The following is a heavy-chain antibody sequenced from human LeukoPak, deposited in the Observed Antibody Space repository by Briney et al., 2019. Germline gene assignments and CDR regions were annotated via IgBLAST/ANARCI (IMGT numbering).Heavy chain of an antibody. CDR2: IIPIFGTA. J-gene: IGHJ4*02. CDR1: GGTFSSYA. D-gene: IGHD4-17*01. V-gene: IGHV1-69*01. CDR3: ARAPDYGDYVRFDY. Sequence: SVKVSCKASGGTFSSYAISWVRQAPGQGLEWMGGIIPIFGTANYAQKFQGRVTITADESTSTAYMELSSLRSEDTAVYHCARAPDYGDYVRFDYWGQGTLVTVSS.